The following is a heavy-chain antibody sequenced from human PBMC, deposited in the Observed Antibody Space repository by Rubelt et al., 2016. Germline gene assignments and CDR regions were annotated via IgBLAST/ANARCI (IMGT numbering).Heavy chain of an antibody. CDR3: ARRYSSSRSYYYGMDV. D-gene: IGHD6-6*01. CDR2: IDPSDSYT. V-gene: IGHV5-10-1*01. Sequence: ISWVRQMPGKGLEWMGRIDPSDSYTNYSPYFQGHVTISADKSISTAYLQWSSLKASDTAMYYCARRYSSSRSYYYGMDVWGQGTTVTVSS. J-gene: IGHJ6*02.